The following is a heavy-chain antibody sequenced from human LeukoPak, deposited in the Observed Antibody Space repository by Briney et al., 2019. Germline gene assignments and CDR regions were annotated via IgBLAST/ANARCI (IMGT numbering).Heavy chain of an antibody. CDR2: TSGSGGST. D-gene: IGHD5-18*01. J-gene: IGHJ4*02. CDR3: ASHSSYSYGQYFDY. CDR1: GFTFSSYA. V-gene: IGHV3-23*01. Sequence: GGSLRLSCAASGFTFSSYAMSWVRQAPGKGLEWVSGTSGSGGSTYYTDSVKGRFTISRENSKNTLYLQMNSLRAEDTAVYYCASHSSYSYGQYFDYWGQGTLVTVSS.